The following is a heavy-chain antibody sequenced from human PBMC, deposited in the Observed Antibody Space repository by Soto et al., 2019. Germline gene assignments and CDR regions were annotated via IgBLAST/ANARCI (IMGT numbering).Heavy chain of an antibody. J-gene: IGHJ4*02. CDR2: INTYNGDT. CDR1: GYTFRNYA. CDR3: AKSPRGEMGTD. V-gene: IGHV1-18*01. Sequence: QVQLVQSGAEVKKPGASVKVSCKASGYTFRNYAVNWVRQAPGQGLEWMGSINTYNGDTNYAQNLQGRVTMTTDTFTNTDYMEVKSLRYDDTAVYSCAKSPRGEMGTDWGQGNRVTVTS. D-gene: IGHD5-18*01.